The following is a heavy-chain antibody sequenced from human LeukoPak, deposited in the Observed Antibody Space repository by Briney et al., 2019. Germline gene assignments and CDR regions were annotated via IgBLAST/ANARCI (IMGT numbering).Heavy chain of an antibody. CDR3: AKVRGSDAFDL. CDR2: IIPILSQT. J-gene: IGHJ3*01. Sequence: ASVKVSCKSSGGTISTHAINWARQAPGQGLEWMGRIIPILSQTNYALKFRGRFTMTADESTNTAYMELSSLKSEDTAVYFCAKVRGSDAFDLWGQGTMVTVSS. V-gene: IGHV1-69*11. D-gene: IGHD3-10*01. CDR1: GGTISTHA.